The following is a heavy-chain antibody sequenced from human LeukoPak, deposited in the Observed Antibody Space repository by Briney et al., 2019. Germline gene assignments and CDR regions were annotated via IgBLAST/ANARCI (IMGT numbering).Heavy chain of an antibody. J-gene: IGHJ4*02. CDR3: ARDTSKMATITHELDY. D-gene: IGHD5-24*01. CDR1: GGTFSSYA. Sequence: GASVKVSCKASGGTFSSYAISWVRQAPGQGLEWMGRIIPILGIANYAQKFQGRVTITADKSTSTAYMELSSLRSEDTAVYYCARDTSKMATITHELDYWGQGTLVTVSS. CDR2: IIPILGIA. V-gene: IGHV1-69*04.